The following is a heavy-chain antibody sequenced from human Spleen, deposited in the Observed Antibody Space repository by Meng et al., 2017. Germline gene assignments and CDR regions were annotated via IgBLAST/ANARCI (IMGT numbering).Heavy chain of an antibody. V-gene: IGHV3-74*01. CDR2: ISSDGYSA. Sequence: GGSLRLSCAVAGFSFSNFWMHWVRQAPGKGLVWVARISSDGYSASYADSVKGRFTISRDNAKNTLYLQMNSLRVEDTAVYYCTTDLHEGVVTASLHWGQGTLVTVSS. CDR1: GFSFSNFW. D-gene: IGHD2-21*02. CDR3: TTDLHEGVVTASLH. J-gene: IGHJ4*02.